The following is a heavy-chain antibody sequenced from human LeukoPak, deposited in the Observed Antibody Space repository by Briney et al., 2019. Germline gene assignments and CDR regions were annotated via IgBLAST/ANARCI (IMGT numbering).Heavy chain of an antibody. Sequence: SETLSLTCTVSGYSISSGYYWGWIRQPPGKGLEWIGYIYYSGSTNYNPSLKSRVTISVDTSKNQFSLKLSSVTAADTAVYYCAGGSSGWLDYWGQGTLVTVSS. D-gene: IGHD6-19*01. CDR1: GYSISSGYY. V-gene: IGHV4-38-2*02. CDR3: AGGSSGWLDY. CDR2: IYYSGST. J-gene: IGHJ4*02.